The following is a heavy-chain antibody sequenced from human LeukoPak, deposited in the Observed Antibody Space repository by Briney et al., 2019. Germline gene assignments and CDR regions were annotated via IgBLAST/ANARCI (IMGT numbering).Heavy chain of an antibody. CDR2: ISGSGGSA. CDR3: VKAQSSYSSSWSWFDP. Sequence: PGGSLRLSCAVSGSTFSSYAMSWVRQAPGKGLEWVSVISGSGGSAYYADSVKGRFTISRDNSKNTLYLQMSSLRAEDTAIYYCVKAQSSYSSSWSWFDPWGQGTLVTVSS. J-gene: IGHJ5*02. V-gene: IGHV3-23*01. CDR1: GSTFSSYA. D-gene: IGHD6-13*01.